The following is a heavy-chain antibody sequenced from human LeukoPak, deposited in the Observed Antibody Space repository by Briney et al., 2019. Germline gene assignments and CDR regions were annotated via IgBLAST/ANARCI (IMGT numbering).Heavy chain of an antibody. CDR1: GFTFSSYA. Sequence: GGSLRLSRAASGFTFSSYAMSWVRQAPGKGLEWVSGISGSDGNTYYADSVKGRFTISRDNSKNTLYLQMNSLRAEDTAVYYCAKALRYCSGGTCRGDAFDIWGQGTMVTVSS. J-gene: IGHJ3*02. CDR3: AKALRYCSGGTCRGDAFDI. CDR2: ISGSDGNT. V-gene: IGHV3-23*01. D-gene: IGHD2-15*01.